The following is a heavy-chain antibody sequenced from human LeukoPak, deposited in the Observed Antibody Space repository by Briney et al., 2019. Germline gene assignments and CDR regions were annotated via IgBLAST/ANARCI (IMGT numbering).Heavy chain of an antibody. D-gene: IGHD3-3*01. J-gene: IGHJ4*02. V-gene: IGHV1-69*05. CDR3: ARGYDFWSGYPFDY. CDR2: IILIFGTA. Sequence: GASVKVSCKASGGTFSSYAISWVRQAPGQGLEWMGGIILIFGTANYAQKFQGRVTITTDESTSTAYMELSSLRSEDTAVYYCARGYDFWSGYPFDYWGQGTLVTVSS. CDR1: GGTFSSYA.